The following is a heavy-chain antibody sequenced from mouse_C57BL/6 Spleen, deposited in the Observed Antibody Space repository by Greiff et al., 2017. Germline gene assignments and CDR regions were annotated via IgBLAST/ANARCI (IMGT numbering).Heavy chain of an antibody. CDR2: IYPGDGDT. V-gene: IGHV1-82*01. CDR3: ASITTVVADYAMDY. D-gene: IGHD1-1*01. Sequence: QVQLKESGPELVKPGASVKISCKASGYAFSSSWMNWVKQRPGKGLEWIGRIYPGDGDTNYNGKFKGKATLTADKSSSTAYMQLSSLTSEDSAVYFCASITTVVADYAMDYWGQGTSVTVSS. CDR1: GYAFSSSW. J-gene: IGHJ4*01.